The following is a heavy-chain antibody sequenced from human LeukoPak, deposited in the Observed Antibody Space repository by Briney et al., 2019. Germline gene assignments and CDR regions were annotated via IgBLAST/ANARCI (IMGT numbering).Heavy chain of an antibody. Sequence: GASVKVSCKASGYTFTSYAMHWVRQAPGQRLEWMGWINAGNGNTKYSQKFQGRVTITRDTSASTAYMELSSLRSEDTAVYYCARDLGRRALRFLERNKGMDVWGQGTTVTVSS. CDR1: GYTFTSYA. V-gene: IGHV1-3*01. J-gene: IGHJ6*02. CDR2: INAGNGNT. CDR3: ARDLGRRALRFLERNKGMDV. D-gene: IGHD3-3*01.